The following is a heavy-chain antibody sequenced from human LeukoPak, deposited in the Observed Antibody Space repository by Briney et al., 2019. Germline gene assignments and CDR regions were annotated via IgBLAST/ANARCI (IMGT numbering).Heavy chain of an antibody. CDR3: ASPGWFGHMDV. V-gene: IGHV1-24*01. Sequence: GASVTVSFKVSGYTLTELSMHWVRQAPGKGLEWMGGFDPEDGETIYAQKFQGRVTMTEDTSTDTAYMELSSLRSEDTAVYYCASPGWFGHMDVWGQGTTVTVSS. J-gene: IGHJ6*02. CDR2: FDPEDGET. CDR1: GYTLTELS. D-gene: IGHD3-10*01.